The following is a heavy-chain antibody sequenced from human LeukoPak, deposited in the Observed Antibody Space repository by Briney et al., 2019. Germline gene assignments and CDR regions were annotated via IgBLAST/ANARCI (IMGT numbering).Heavy chain of an antibody. Sequence: TSETLSLTCTVSGDSISSGDYYWSWIRQPAGKGLEWIGRISSSGSTNYNPSLKSRVTISVDTSKNQFSLKLSSVTAADTAVYYCARDWEYSSSSKALDYWGQGTLVTVSP. CDR2: ISSSGST. D-gene: IGHD6-6*01. CDR1: GDSISSGDYY. J-gene: IGHJ4*02. CDR3: ARDWEYSSSSKALDY. V-gene: IGHV4-61*02.